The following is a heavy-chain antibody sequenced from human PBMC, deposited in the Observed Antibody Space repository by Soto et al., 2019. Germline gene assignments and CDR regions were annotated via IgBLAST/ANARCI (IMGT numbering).Heavy chain of an antibody. Sequence: QVQLQESGPGLVKPSGTLSLTCAVSSGSISSSNWWSWVRQPPGKGLEWIGEIYHSGSTNYNPSLKRRVTISGDKSNNQFSLKLSSVTAADRAVYDCGRVVDTATYYYYYYMDVWGKGTTVTVSS. CDR3: GRVVDTATYYYYYYMDV. D-gene: IGHD5-18*01. J-gene: IGHJ6*03. CDR1: SGSISSSNW. V-gene: IGHV4-4*02. CDR2: IYHSGST.